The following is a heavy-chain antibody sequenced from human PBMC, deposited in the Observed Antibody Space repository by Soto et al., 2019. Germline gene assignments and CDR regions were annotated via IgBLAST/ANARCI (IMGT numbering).Heavy chain of an antibody. Sequence: PSETLSLTCTVSGGSISSGGHYWSWIRQHPGKGLEWIGYIYYSGSTYYNPSLKSRVTISVDTSKNQFSLKLSSVTAADTAVYYCARVVPAAPFDPWGQGTLVTVSS. CDR3: ARVVPAAPFDP. CDR2: IYYSGST. CDR1: GGSISSGGHY. J-gene: IGHJ5*02. D-gene: IGHD2-2*01. V-gene: IGHV4-31*03.